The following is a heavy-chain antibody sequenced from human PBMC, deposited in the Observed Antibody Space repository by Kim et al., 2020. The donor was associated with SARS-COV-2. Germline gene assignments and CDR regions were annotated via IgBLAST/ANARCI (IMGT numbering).Heavy chain of an antibody. CDR2: INSDGCST. CDR3: ARVRYFDWLYPYYYYYYGMDV. CDR1: GFTFSSYW. J-gene: IGHJ6*02. V-gene: IGHV3-74*01. Sequence: GGSLRLSCAASGFTFSSYWMHWVRQAPGKGLVWVSRINSDGCSTSYADSVKGRFTISRDNAKNTLYLQMNSLRAEDTAVYYCARVRYFDWLYPYYYYYYGMDVWGQGTTVTVSS. D-gene: IGHD3-9*01.